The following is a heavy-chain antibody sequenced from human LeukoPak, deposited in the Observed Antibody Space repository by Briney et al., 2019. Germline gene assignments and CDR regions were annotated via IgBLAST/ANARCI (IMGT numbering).Heavy chain of an antibody. CDR2: ISWNSGSI. V-gene: IGHV3-9*01. J-gene: IGHJ6*02. D-gene: IGHD1-14*01. CDR1: GFTFDDYA. Sequence: GGSLRLSCAASGFTFDDYAMHWVRQAPGKGLEWVSGISWNSGSIGYADSVKGRFTISRDNAKNSLYLQMNSLRAEDTAVYYCAREPSYSRPSSDPYGMDVWGQGTTVTVSS. CDR3: AREPSYSRPSSDPYGMDV.